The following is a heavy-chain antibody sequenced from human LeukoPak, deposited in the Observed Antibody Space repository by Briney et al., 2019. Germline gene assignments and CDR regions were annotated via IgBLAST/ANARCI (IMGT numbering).Heavy chain of an antibody. CDR1: GGSISSGGYY. CDR2: IYYSGGT. V-gene: IGHV4-31*03. D-gene: IGHD3-3*01. CDR3: ARVVYYDFWSGYSNFDY. J-gene: IGHJ4*02. Sequence: SSQTLSLTCTVSGGSISSGGYYWSWIRQHPGKGLEWIGYIYYSGGTYYNPSLKSRVTISVDTSKNQFSLKLSSVTAADTAVYYCARVVYYDFWSGYSNFDYWGQGTLVTVSS.